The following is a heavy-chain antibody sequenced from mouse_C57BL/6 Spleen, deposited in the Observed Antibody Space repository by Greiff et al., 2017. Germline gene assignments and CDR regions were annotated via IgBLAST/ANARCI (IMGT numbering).Heavy chain of an antibody. CDR2: IDPSDSYT. D-gene: IGHD3-1*01. J-gene: IGHJ4*01. CDR1: GYTFTSYW. CDR3: TSVRAYAMDY. V-gene: IGHV1-69*01. Sequence: QVQLQQPGAELVMPGASVKLSCKASGYTFTSYWMHWVKQRPGQGLEWIGEIDPSDSYTNYNQKFKGKSTLTVDKSSSTAYLQLSSLTSEDSAVYYCTSVRAYAMDYWGQGTSVTVSS.